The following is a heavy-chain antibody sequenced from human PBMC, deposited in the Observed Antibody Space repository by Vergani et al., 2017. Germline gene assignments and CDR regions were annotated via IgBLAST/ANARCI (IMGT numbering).Heavy chain of an antibody. V-gene: IGHV3-9*01. CDR1: GFTFDDYA. CDR2: ISWNSGSI. Sequence: VQLVESGGGLVQPGRSLRLSCAASGFTFDDYAMHWVRQAPGKGLEWVSGISWNSGSIGYADSVKGRFTISRDNAKNSLYLQMNSLRAEDTALYYCAKDISGSGGSCYNYWGQGTLVTVSS. CDR3: AKDISGSGGSCYNY. D-gene: IGHD2-15*01. J-gene: IGHJ4*02.